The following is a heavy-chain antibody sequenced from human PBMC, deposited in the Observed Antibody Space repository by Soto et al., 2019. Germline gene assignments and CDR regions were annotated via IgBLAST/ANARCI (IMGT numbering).Heavy chain of an antibody. Sequence: PSETLRLTNAVYAGAFRHHYWMWLSPSPGKGLEWIGKMKHTVSSKYNPSLRSRVSISVDMSKNQFSLRLTSVTAADAAGYFCARGGSSGWQVALDIWCQGKMV. CDR3: ARGGSSGWQVALDI. J-gene: IGHJ3*02. CDR2: MKHTVSS. CDR1: AGAFRHHY. V-gene: IGHV4-34*01. D-gene: IGHD6-19*01.